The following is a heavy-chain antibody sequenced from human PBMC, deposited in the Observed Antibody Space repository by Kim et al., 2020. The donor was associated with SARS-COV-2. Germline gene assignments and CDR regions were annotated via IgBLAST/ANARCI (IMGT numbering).Heavy chain of an antibody. D-gene: IGHD3-10*01. Sequence: GGSLRLSCAASGFTFDDYAMHWVRQAPGKGLEWVSGLSWNSGSIGYADSVKGRFTISRDNAKNSLYLQMNSLRAEDTALYYCAKAMIRGVPFQFDYWGQGTLVTVSS. CDR2: LSWNSGSI. CDR3: AKAMIRGVPFQFDY. V-gene: IGHV3-9*01. CDR1: GFTFDDYA. J-gene: IGHJ4*02.